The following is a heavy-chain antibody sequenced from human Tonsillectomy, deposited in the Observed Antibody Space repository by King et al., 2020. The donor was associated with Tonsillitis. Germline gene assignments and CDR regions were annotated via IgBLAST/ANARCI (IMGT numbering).Heavy chain of an antibody. J-gene: IGHJ4*02. CDR2: ISWDGGST. CDR1: GFTFDDYA. V-gene: IGHV3-43D*03. Sequence: VQLVESGGVVVQPGGSLRLSCAASGFTFDDYAMYWVRQPPGKGLEWVSLISWDGGSTYYADSVKGRFTISRDNSKNSLYLQMNSLRPEDTALYYCAKDSRLGYSYGYLDYWGQGTLVTVSS. D-gene: IGHD5-18*01. CDR3: AKDSRLGYSYGYLDY.